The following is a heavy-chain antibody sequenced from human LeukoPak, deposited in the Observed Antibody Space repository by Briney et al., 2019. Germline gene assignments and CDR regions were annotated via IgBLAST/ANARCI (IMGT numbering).Heavy chain of an antibody. J-gene: IGHJ4*02. D-gene: IGHD4-17*01. Sequence: GGSLTLSCAASGFTFSSYSKNWLRQATGKGLEWVSSISSSSSYIYYADSVKGRFTLPRHNAKHSLYLQMNSLRAEDTAMYYCARGPASYYGDYEVYWGQGTLVTVSS. CDR3: ARGPASYYGDYEVY. CDR2: ISSSSSYI. CDR1: GFTFSSYS. V-gene: IGHV3-21*01.